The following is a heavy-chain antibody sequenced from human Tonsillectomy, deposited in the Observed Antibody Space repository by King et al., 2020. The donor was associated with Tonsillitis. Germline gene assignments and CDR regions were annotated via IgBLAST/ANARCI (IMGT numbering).Heavy chain of an antibody. Sequence: TLKESGPTLVKPTQTLTLTCTFSGFSLSTSGVGVGWIRQPPGKALEWLALIYWDDDKRYSPSLKSRLTSTKDTSKNQVVLTMTNMDPVDTATYYCAHRRGYGDYLLEFDYWGQGTLVTVSS. CDR2: IYWDDDK. CDR1: GFSLSTSGVG. D-gene: IGHD4-17*01. CDR3: AHRRGYGDYLLEFDY. V-gene: IGHV2-5*02. J-gene: IGHJ4*02.